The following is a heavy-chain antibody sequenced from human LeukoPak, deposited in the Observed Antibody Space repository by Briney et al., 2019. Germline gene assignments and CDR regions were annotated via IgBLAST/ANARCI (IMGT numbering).Heavy chain of an antibody. V-gene: IGHV4-34*01. CDR3: ARQAFTVTTD. D-gene: IGHD4-17*01. Sequence: SETLSLTCAVYGGSLSGYYWSWIRHSPGKWLEWIGEINDSGSTNYNPSLKSRVTISVDTSKNQFSLKLSSVTAADTAVYYCARQAFTVTTDWGQGTLVTVSS. CDR1: GGSLSGYY. CDR2: INDSGST. J-gene: IGHJ4*02.